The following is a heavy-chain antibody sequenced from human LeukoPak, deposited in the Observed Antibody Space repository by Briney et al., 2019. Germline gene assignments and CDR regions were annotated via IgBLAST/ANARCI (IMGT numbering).Heavy chain of an antibody. V-gene: IGHV4-61*02. D-gene: IGHD2-2*03. J-gene: IGHJ3*02. CDR1: GGSISSGSYF. CDR2: IYTSGST. Sequence: SETLSLTCTVSGGSISSGSYFWSWIRQPAGKGLEWIGRIYTSGSTNYNPSLKSRVTISVDTSKNQFSLKLSSVTAADTAVYYCARDGYCSSTSCYDAFDIWGQGTMVTVSS. CDR3: ARDGYCSSTSCYDAFDI.